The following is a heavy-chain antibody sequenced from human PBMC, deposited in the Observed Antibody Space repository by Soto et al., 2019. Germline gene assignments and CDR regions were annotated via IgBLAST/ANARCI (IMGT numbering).Heavy chain of an antibody. CDR3: ARHEGWTGPDQ. V-gene: IGHV4-4*02. CDR1: GASIGSGGW. CDR2: IFHDGNT. J-gene: IGHJ5*02. Sequence: QVHLQESGPGLVKPSETLSLTCAVSGASIGSGGWWSWVRQPPGKGLEWIAEIFHDGNTNYSPSIKSRVTISVDKSQNQFSLNVYSVTAADTAVYYCARHEGWTGPDQWGQGTLVTVSS. D-gene: IGHD2-8*02.